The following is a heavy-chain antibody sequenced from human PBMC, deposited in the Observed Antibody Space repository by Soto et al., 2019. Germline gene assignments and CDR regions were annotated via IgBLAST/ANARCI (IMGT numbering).Heavy chain of an antibody. CDR1: GYTFTSYG. CDR2: ISAHDGNT. J-gene: IGHJ4*02. Sequence: QVHLVQSGAEVRKPGASVKVSCKGSGYTFTSYGITWVRQAPGQGLEWMGWISAHDGNTNYAQKLQGRVTVTRDTSTSTAYMELRSLRSDDTAVYYCARGRYGDYWGQGALVTVSS. V-gene: IGHV1-18*01. CDR3: ARGRYGDY. D-gene: IGHD1-1*01.